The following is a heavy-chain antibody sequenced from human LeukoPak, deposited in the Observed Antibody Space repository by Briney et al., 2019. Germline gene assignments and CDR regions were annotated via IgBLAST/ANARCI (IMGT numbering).Heavy chain of an antibody. CDR3: AKGQELDDGVFDS. Sequence: PGRSLRLSCAASGFTFSSYGMHWVRQAPGKGLEWVAVMWYDGSNKYYADSVKGRFTISRDNSKNTLYLQMHSLRAEDTAIYYCAKGQELDDGVFDSWGQGTLVTVSS. CDR2: MWYDGSNK. CDR1: GFTFSSYG. J-gene: IGHJ4*02. V-gene: IGHV3-33*06. D-gene: IGHD1-1*01.